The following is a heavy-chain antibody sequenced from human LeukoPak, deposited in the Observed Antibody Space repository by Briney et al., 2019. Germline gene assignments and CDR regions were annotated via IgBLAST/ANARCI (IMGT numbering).Heavy chain of an antibody. D-gene: IGHD4-23*01. CDR3: ARSNSGPDY. Sequence: PGGSLRLSCAASGFTFSSYWMTWVRQAPGKGLEWVANINQDGSVKYYVYSVKGRFTISRDNAKNSLYLQMNSLRAEDTAMYYCARSNSGPDYWGQGTLVIVPS. V-gene: IGHV3-7*01. CDR1: GFTFSSYW. J-gene: IGHJ4*02. CDR2: INQDGSVK.